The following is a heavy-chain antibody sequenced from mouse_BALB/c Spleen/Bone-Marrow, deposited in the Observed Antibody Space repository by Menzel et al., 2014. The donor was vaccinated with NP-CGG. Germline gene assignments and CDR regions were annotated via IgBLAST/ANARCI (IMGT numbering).Heavy chain of an antibody. CDR3: VRGDDDYDFDY. D-gene: IGHD2-4*01. J-gene: IGHJ2*01. V-gene: IGHV5-6-5*01. CDR2: ISSGAIT. Sequence: EVKLMESGGGLVKPGGSLKLSCAASGFSFSYYAMSWVRQTPEKRLGWVASISSGAITYHPDSVKGRFTISRDNARNILYLLMSSLRSEDTAMYYCVRGDDDYDFDYWGQGTTLTVSS. CDR1: GFSFSYYA.